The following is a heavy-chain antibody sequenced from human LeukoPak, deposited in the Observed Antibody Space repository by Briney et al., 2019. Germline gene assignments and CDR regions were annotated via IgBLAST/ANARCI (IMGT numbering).Heavy chain of an antibody. Sequence: GGSLRLSCAASGFSFSSSTMNWVRQAPGRGLEWVSSISSSGSSIYYADSVKGRFTISRDNSKNTLYLQMNSLRAEDTAVYYCARGEGGLDYWGQGTLVTVSS. D-gene: IGHD1-26*01. CDR3: ARGEGGLDY. CDR1: GFSFSSST. CDR2: ISSSGSSI. V-gene: IGHV3-21*04. J-gene: IGHJ4*02.